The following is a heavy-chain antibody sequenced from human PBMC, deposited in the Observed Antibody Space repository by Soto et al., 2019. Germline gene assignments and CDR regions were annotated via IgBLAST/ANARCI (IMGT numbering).Heavy chain of an antibody. D-gene: IGHD6-13*01. Sequence: SETLSLTCTVSGGSVSSGSYYWSWIRQPPGKGLEWIGYIYYSGSTNYNPSLKSRVTISVDTSKNQFSLKLSSVTAADTAVYYCAGIGARIYYGMDVWGQGTTVTVSS. J-gene: IGHJ6*02. V-gene: IGHV4-61*01. CDR3: AGIGARIYYGMDV. CDR1: GGSVSSGSYY. CDR2: IYYSGST.